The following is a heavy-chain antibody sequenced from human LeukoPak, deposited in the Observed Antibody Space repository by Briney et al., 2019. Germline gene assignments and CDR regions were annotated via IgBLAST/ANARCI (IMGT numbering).Heavy chain of an antibody. V-gene: IGHV3-23*01. CDR2: ISGSGGST. J-gene: IGHJ4*02. CDR3: AKDPNWGSFSDY. CDR1: GFTFSSYA. Sequence: GSLRLSCAASGFTFSSYAMSWVRQAPGKGLEWVSAISGSGGSTYYADSVKGRFTISRDNSKNTLYLQMNSLRAEDTAAYYCAKDPNWGSFSDYWGQGTLVTVSS. D-gene: IGHD7-27*01.